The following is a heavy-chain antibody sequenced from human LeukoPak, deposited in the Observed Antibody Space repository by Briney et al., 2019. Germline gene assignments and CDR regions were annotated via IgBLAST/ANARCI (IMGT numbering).Heavy chain of an antibody. Sequence: ASVKVSCKASGYTFIDYYMHWVRQAPGQGLEWMGWINPNSGGTNYAQKFQGRVTLTRDTSISTAYMELSSLRSDDTAVYYCARDMSDFRLYNNWFDPWGQGTLVTVSS. D-gene: IGHD3-3*01. CDR3: ARDMSDFRLYNNWFDP. CDR1: GYTFIDYY. J-gene: IGHJ5*02. V-gene: IGHV1-2*02. CDR2: INPNSGGT.